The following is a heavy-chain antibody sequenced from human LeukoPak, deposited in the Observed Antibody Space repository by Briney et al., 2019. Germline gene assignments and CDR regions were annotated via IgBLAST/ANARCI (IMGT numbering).Heavy chain of an antibody. CDR2: IYHSGST. V-gene: IGHV4-30-2*01. CDR3: ARGPYGDYGFDP. Sequence: PSQTLSLTCAVSGGSISSGGYSWSWIRQPPGKGLEWIGSIYHSGSTYYNPSLKSRVTISVDRSKNQFSLKLSSVTAADTAVYYCARGPYGDYGFDPWGQGTLVTVSS. CDR1: GGSISSGGYS. J-gene: IGHJ5*02. D-gene: IGHD4-17*01.